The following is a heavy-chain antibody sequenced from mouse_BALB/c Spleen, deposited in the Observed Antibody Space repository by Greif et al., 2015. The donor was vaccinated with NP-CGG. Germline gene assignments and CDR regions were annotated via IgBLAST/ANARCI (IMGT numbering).Heavy chain of an antibody. V-gene: IGHV14-3*02. CDR1: GFNIKDTY. D-gene: IGHD2-14*01. CDR2: IDPANGNT. Sequence: VQLQQSGAELVKPGASVKLSCTASGFNIKDTYMHWVKQRPEQGLEWIGRIDPANGNTKYDPKFQGKATITADTSSNTAYLQLSSLTSEDTAVYYCARNYRYPYYAMDYWGQGTSVTVSS. CDR3: ARNYRYPYYAMDY. J-gene: IGHJ4*01.